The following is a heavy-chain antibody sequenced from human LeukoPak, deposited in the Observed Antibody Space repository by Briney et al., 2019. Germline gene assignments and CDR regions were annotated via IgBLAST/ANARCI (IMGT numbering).Heavy chain of an antibody. D-gene: IGHD3-22*01. V-gene: IGHV4-59*01. J-gene: IGHJ4*02. CDR3: ATSSHDLLDTDY. Sequence: SETLSLTCTVSGGSISSYYWSWIRQPPGKGLEWIGYIYNSGSTNYNPSLRSRVTISVDTSKKQFSLKLSSVTAADTAVYYCATSSHDLLDTDYWGQGTLVTVSA. CDR2: IYNSGST. CDR1: GGSISSYY.